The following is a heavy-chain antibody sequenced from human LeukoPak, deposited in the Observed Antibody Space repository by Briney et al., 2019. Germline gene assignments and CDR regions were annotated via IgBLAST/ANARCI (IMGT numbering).Heavy chain of an antibody. V-gene: IGHV3-7*01. Sequence: PGGSLRLSCAASGFTFSSYWMIWVRQAPGKGREWVANINEDGSKTYYVDSLKGRFTISRDNAEQSLYLQMNSLKVDDTAIYYCARDLDYHNSGFHYDASDIWGQGTMVTVS. CDR2: INEDGSKT. J-gene: IGHJ3*02. CDR1: GFTFSSYW. CDR3: ARDLDYHNSGFHYDASDI. D-gene: IGHD3-10*01.